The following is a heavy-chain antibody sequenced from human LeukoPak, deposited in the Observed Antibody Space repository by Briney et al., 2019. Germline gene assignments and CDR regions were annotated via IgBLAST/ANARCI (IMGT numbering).Heavy chain of an antibody. Sequence: PGGSLRLSCAASGFTFSSYSMNWVRQAPGKGLEWVSSISSSSSYIYYADSVKGRFTISRDNAKNSLYLQMNSLRAEDPAVYYCAREGDSSGYYFIDYWGQGTLVTVSS. D-gene: IGHD3-22*01. CDR3: AREGDSSGYYFIDY. CDR1: GFTFSSYS. J-gene: IGHJ4*02. V-gene: IGHV3-21*01. CDR2: ISSSSSYI.